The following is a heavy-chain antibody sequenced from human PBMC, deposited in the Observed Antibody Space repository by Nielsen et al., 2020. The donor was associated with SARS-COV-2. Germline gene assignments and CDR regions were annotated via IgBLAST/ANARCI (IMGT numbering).Heavy chain of an antibody. CDR1: GFTFDDYG. J-gene: IGHJ3*02. CDR2: ISSSSSYT. V-gene: IGHV3-11*06. CDR3: ARESVTGTDAFDI. Sequence: GESLKISCAASGFTFDDYGMSWVRQAPGKGLEWVSYISSSSSYTNYADSVKGRFTISRDNAKNSLYLQMNSLRAEDTAVYYCARESVTGTDAFDIWGQGTVVTVSS. D-gene: IGHD6-19*01.